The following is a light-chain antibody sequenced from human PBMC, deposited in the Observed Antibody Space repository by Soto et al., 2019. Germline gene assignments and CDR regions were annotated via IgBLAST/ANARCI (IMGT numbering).Light chain of an antibody. CDR2: DVS. CDR1: QSVRNNY. Sequence: EIVLTQSPGTPSLSPGERATLSCRASQSVRNNYLVWYQQRPGQPPRFLMYDVSTRAAGIPDRFSGSGSGTDFTLTISRLEPEDYAVYYCQQYDSTPLTFGGGTKVDIK. J-gene: IGKJ4*01. V-gene: IGKV3-20*01. CDR3: QQYDSTPLT.